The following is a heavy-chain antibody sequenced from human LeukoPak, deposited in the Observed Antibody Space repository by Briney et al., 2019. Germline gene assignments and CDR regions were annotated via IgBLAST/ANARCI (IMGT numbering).Heavy chain of an antibody. Sequence: GGSLRLSCAASGFTFSNYWMSWVRQAPGKGLEWVANIKQDGSEQYYVDSVKGRFTISRDNAKNSLYLQMNSLRAEDTAVYYCTREGITAGADYWGQGTLVTVSS. V-gene: IGHV3-7*01. CDR1: GFTFSNYW. J-gene: IGHJ4*02. CDR2: IKQDGSEQ. D-gene: IGHD6-13*01. CDR3: TREGITAGADY.